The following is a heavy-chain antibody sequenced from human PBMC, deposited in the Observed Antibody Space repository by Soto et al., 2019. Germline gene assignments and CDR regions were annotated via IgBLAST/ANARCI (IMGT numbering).Heavy chain of an antibody. V-gene: IGHV3-7*01. D-gene: IGHD3-22*01. CDR3: ARVPSITMIVVVNDAFDI. CDR1: GFTFSSYW. CDR2: IKQDGSEK. J-gene: IGHJ3*02. Sequence: EVQLVESGGGLVQPGGSLRLSCAASGFTFSSYWMSWVRQAPGKGLEWVANIKQDGSEKYYVDSVKGRFTISRDNAKNSLYLQMNSLRAEDTAVYYCARVPSITMIVVVNDAFDIWGQGTMVTVSS.